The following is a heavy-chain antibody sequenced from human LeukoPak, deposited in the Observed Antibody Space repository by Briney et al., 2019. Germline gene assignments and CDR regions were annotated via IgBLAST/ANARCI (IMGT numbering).Heavy chain of an antibody. V-gene: IGHV1-18*04. CDR1: GYTFTSYS. Sequence: ASVKVSCKASGYTFTSYSITWVRQAPGHGLEWMGWINTSNGNTKYTQKLQGRVTMTTDTYTNTAYMELRSLRSDDTAVYYCAGSLGYCTSNVCYLKYWGQGTLVTVSS. CDR3: AGSLGYCTSNVCYLKY. CDR2: INTSNGNT. J-gene: IGHJ4*02. D-gene: IGHD2-8*01.